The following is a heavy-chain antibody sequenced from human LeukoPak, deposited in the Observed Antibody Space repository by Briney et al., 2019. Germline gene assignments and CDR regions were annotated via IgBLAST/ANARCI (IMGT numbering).Heavy chain of an antibody. CDR3: ARAGPSGGWYVPKNWFDP. J-gene: IGHJ5*02. CDR1: GYTFTSYD. V-gene: IGHV1-8*01. D-gene: IGHD6-19*01. Sequence: ASVKVSCKASGYTFTSYDINWVRQATGQGLEWMGWMNPNSGNTGYAQKFQGRVTMTRNTFISTAYMELSSLRSEDTAVYYCARAGPSGGWYVPKNWFDPWGQGTLVTVSS. CDR2: MNPNSGNT.